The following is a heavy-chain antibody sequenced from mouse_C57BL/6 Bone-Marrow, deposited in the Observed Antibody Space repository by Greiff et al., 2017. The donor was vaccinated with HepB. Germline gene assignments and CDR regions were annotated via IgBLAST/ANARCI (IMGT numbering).Heavy chain of an antibody. CDR2: IYPRSGNT. Sequence: QVQLQQSGAELARPGASVKLSCKASGYTFTSYGISWVKQRTGQGLEWIGEIYPRSGNTYYNEKFKGKATLTADKSSSTAYMERRSLTSEDSAVYFCARVLLPFFAYWGQGTLVTVSA. CDR3: ARVLLPFFAY. J-gene: IGHJ3*01. D-gene: IGHD2-10*01. V-gene: IGHV1-81*01. CDR1: GYTFTSYG.